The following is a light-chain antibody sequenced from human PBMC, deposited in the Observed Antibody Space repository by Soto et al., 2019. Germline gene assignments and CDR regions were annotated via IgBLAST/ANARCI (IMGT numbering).Light chain of an antibody. Sequence: QSVLTQPPSVSGGPGQRVTISCTGRSSNIGAGYDVHWYQQLPGTAPKLLIYGNSNRPSGVPDRFSGSKSGTSASLAITGLQAEDEADYYCQSYDSSLSVNYVFGTGTKLTVL. J-gene: IGLJ1*01. CDR1: SSNIGAGYD. CDR2: GNS. CDR3: QSYDSSLSVNYV. V-gene: IGLV1-40*01.